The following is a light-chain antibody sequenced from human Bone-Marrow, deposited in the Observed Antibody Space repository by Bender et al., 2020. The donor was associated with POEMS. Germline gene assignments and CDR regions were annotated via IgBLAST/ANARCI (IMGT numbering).Light chain of an antibody. CDR3: QTWGTGVWV. V-gene: IGLV4-69*01. Sequence: QVVLTQSPSASASLGASVKLTCTLSSGYSNYAIAWHQQQPGKGPRQLMKLDSDGSHDKGDGIPDRFSGSSSGAERYLTISSLQSEDEADYYCQTWGTGVWVFGGGTKLTVL. CDR1: SGYSNYA. CDR2: LDSDGSH. J-gene: IGLJ3*02.